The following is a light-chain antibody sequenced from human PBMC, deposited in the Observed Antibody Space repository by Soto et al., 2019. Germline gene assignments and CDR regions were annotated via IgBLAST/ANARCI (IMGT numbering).Light chain of an antibody. CDR1: QSVRSSF. Sequence: ESVLTQSPGTLSLSPGERATLSCRASQSVRSSFLAWYQLKPGQAPRLLIYGASSRATGIPDRFSGSGSGTDFTLTISRLEPEDFAVYYCQQYDSSPWTFGQGTKVEI. CDR3: QQYDSSPWT. J-gene: IGKJ1*01. CDR2: GAS. V-gene: IGKV3-20*01.